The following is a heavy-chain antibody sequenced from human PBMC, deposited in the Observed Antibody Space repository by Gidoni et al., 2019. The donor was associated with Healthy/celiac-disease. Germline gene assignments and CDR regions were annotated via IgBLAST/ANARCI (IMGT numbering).Heavy chain of an antibody. CDR2: ISGSGGST. V-gene: IGHV3-23*01. Sequence: EVHLFESGGGFVLLGGSLRLSCAAFGFSFSSYARSWVRQAPGKGLEWVSAISGSGGSTYYADSVKGRFTISRDNSKNTLYLQMNSLRAEDTAVYYCAKDLITMVRGPDYWGQGTLVTVSS. J-gene: IGHJ4*02. CDR1: GFSFSSYA. D-gene: IGHD3-10*01. CDR3: AKDLITMVRGPDY.